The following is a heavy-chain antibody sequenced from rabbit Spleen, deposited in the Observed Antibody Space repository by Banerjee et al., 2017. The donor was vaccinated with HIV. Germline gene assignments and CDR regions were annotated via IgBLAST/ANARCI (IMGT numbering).Heavy chain of an antibody. CDR3: ARDTGSSFSSYGMDL. J-gene: IGHJ6*01. D-gene: IGHD8-1*01. V-gene: IGHV1S40*01. CDR2: IYAGSSGST. Sequence: QSLEESGGDLVKPGASLTLTCTASGFSFSSNYYMCWVRQAPGKGLEWIGCIYAGSSGSTYSAIWAKGRFTISKTSSTTVTLQMTSLTVADTATYFCARDTGSSFSSYGMDLWGPGTLVTVS. CDR1: GFSFSSNYY.